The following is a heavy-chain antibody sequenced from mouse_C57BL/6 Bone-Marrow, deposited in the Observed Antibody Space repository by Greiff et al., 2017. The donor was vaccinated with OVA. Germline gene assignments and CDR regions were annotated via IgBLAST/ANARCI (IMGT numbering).Heavy chain of an antibody. J-gene: IGHJ2*01. CDR1: GFNIKDDY. V-gene: IGHV14-4*01. Sequence: VQLQQSGAELVRPGASVKLSCTASGFNIKDDYMHWVKQRPEQGLEWIGWIDPENGDTEYASKFQGKSTITADTSSNTAYLQLSSRTSEDTAVYYCTTGLGPYFDYWGQGTTLTVSS. CDR3: TTGLGPYFDY. D-gene: IGHD4-1*01. CDR2: IDPENGDT.